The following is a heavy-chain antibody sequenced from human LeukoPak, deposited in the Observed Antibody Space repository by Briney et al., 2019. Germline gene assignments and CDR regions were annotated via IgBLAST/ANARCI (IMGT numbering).Heavy chain of an antibody. CDR2: ISGSGGST. CDR1: GFTFSSYA. CDR3: AKEVVANYYDSSGDAFDI. Sequence: PGGPLRLSCAASGFTFSSYAMSWVRQAPGKGLEWVSAISGSGGSTYYADSVKGRFTISRDNSKNTLYLQMNSLRAEDTAVYYCAKEVVANYYDSSGDAFDIWGQGTMVTVSS. V-gene: IGHV3-23*01. D-gene: IGHD3-22*01. J-gene: IGHJ3*02.